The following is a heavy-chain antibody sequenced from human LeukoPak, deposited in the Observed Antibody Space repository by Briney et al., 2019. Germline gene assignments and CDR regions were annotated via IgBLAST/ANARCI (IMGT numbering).Heavy chain of an antibody. Sequence: GGSLRLSCAASGFTFSSYSMNWVRQTPGQGLEWVSYITSDSSTMFYADSVKGRFTASRDNAENSMYLQMNSLGAEDTAVYYCARVGQGEWFFDLWGRGTLVTVSS. CDR1: GFTFSSYS. J-gene: IGHJ2*01. CDR3: ARVGQGEWFFDL. V-gene: IGHV3-48*01. CDR2: ITSDSSTM. D-gene: IGHD1-26*01.